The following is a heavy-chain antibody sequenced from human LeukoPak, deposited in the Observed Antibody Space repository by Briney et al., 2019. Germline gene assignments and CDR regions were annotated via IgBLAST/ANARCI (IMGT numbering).Heavy chain of an antibody. CDR3: AKDVGKWESLHFFDY. V-gene: IGHV3-74*01. J-gene: IGHJ4*02. CDR1: GFTLSSYW. CDR2: INEDGSTI. Sequence: GGSLRLSCAASGFTLSSYWMHWVRQAPGKGLVWVSRINEDGSTINYADSVKGRFTISRDDSRNTLYLQMDSLRGDDTAVYYCAKDVGKWESLHFFDYWGQGTLVTVSS. D-gene: IGHD1-26*01.